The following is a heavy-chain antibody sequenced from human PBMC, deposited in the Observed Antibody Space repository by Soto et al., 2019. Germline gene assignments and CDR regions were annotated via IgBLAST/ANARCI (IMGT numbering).Heavy chain of an antibody. Sequence: PSETRSLTCAVSGGSINSRYWWSWVRQSPGKGLEWIGEIYHSGSTNYNPPLKSRVTISVDKSKNQFSLNLSSVTAADTAVYYCARDQNGSGNYYTRYFDYWGQGTLVT. CDR1: GGSINSRYW. V-gene: IGHV4-4*02. CDR3: ARDQNGSGNYYTRYFDY. D-gene: IGHD3-10*01. J-gene: IGHJ4*02. CDR2: IYHSGST.